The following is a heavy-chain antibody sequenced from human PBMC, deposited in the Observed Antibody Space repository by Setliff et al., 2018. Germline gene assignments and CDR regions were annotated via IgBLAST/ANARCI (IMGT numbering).Heavy chain of an antibody. Sequence: ASVKVSCKASGYTFTSYGFSWVRQAPGQGLEWMGRISVYNGNTNYGQKYQGRVAMTTDTSTNTVYMELRSLRSDDTAVYYCARGTDYHGSGSYWAKDVWGKGTTVTVSS. CDR2: ISVYNGNT. J-gene: IGHJ6*04. D-gene: IGHD3-10*01. CDR3: ARGTDYHGSGSYWAKDV. CDR1: GYTFTSYG. V-gene: IGHV1-18*01.